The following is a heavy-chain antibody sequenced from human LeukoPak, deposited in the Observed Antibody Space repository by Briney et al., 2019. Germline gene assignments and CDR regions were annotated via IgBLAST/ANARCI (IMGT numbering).Heavy chain of an antibody. CDR3: ARAPGGSSGWYIAFDY. V-gene: IGHV1-69*05. Sequence: ASVKLSCKASGYTFTSYAISWVRQAPGQGLEWMGGIIPIFGTANYAQKFQGRFTITTDESTSTAYMELSSLRSEDTAVYYCARAPGGSSGWYIAFDYWGQGTLVTVSS. D-gene: IGHD6-19*01. CDR2: IIPIFGTA. J-gene: IGHJ4*02. CDR1: GYTFTSYA.